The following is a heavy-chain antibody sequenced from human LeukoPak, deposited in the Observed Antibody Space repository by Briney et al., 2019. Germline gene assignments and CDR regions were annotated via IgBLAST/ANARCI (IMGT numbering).Heavy chain of an antibody. D-gene: IGHD6-19*01. CDR2: IIPIFGTA. CDR1: GGTFSSYA. CDR3: ARVVLQWLVFDY. J-gene: IGHJ4*02. Sequence: GSSVKVSCKASGGTFSSYAISWVRQAPGQGLEWVGRIIPIFGTANYAQKFQGRVTITTDESTSTAYMELSSLRSEDTAVYYCARVVLQWLVFDYWGQGTLVTVSS. V-gene: IGHV1-69*05.